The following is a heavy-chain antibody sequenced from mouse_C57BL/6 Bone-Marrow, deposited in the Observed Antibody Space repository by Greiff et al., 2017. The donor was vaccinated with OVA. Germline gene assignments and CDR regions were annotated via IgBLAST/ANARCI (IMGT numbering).Heavy chain of an antibody. CDR3: ARNWGWLLRAMDY. CDR1: GYTFTDYY. Sequence: VKLQESGPELVKPGASVKISCKASGYTFTDYYINWVKQRPGQGLEWIGWIFPGSGSTYYNEKFKGKATLTVDKSSSTAYMLLSSLTSEDSAVYFCARNWGWLLRAMDYWGQGTSVTVSS. D-gene: IGHD2-3*01. V-gene: IGHV1-75*01. CDR2: IFPGSGST. J-gene: IGHJ4*01.